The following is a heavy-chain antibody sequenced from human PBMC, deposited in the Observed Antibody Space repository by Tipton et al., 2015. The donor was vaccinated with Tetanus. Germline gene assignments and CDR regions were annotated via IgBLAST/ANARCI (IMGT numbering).Heavy chain of an antibody. J-gene: IGHJ3*01. Sequence: SLRLSCAASGFPFTNYGMTWVRQAPGKGLEWVSTITASGGSTYYADSVRGRFTSSRDSSLYLQMNSLRAEDTAVYYCARDREYLDAFDVWGQGTMVTVSS. V-gene: IGHV3-23*01. CDR2: ITASGGST. D-gene: IGHD2-2*01. CDR3: ARDREYLDAFDV. CDR1: GFPFTNYG.